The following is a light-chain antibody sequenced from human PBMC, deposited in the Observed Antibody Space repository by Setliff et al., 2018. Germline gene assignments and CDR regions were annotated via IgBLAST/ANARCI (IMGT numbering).Light chain of an antibody. J-gene: IGLJ2*01. CDR1: RSDIGGYKY. CDR2: DVT. Sequence: QSVLTQPASVSGSPGQLITMSCSGTRSDIGGYKYVSWYQQHPGKAPKLIIYDVTNRPSEISNRFSGSKSGQTASLTISGLEAEDEADYYCASYSSSSHVVFGGGTQRTV. V-gene: IGLV2-14*03. CDR3: ASYSSSSHVV.